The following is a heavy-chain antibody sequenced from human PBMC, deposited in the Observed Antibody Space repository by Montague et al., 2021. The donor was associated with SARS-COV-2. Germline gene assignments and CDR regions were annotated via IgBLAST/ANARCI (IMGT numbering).Heavy chain of an antibody. D-gene: IGHD2-21*01. J-gene: IGHJ2*01. CDR2: IEYSGST. CDR1: GDSLSFYF. V-gene: IGHV4-59*08. CDR3: ARVHWGGAETWYFDL. Sequence: SETLSLTCTVSGDSLSFYFWTWIRQPPGRGLEWIGYIEYSGSTNYNPSLKSRLTISVDTSKNQFSLKLSSVTAADTAVYYCARVHWGGAETWYFDLWGRGTLVTVSS.